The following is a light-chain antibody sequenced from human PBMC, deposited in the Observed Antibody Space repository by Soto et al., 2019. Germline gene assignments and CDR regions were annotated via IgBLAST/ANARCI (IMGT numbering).Light chain of an antibody. CDR3: SSYTTSSSYV. CDR2: DVY. CDR1: SSDVGGFNY. J-gene: IGLJ1*01. V-gene: IGLV2-14*01. Sequence: QSVLTQPASVSGSPGQSTTISCTGTSSDVGGFNYVSWYRQHPGKAPKLLIFDVYSRPSGISNRFSGSKSGNTASLTISGLQAEDEADYYCSSYTTSSSYVFGAGTKVTVL.